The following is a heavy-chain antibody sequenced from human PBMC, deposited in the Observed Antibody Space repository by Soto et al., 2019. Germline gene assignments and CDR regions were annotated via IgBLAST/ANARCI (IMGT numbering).Heavy chain of an antibody. CDR3: ARITEKKMFWIDY. D-gene: IGHD3-3*01. Sequence: PGGSLRLSCAASGFTFSSYSMNWVGQAPGKGLEWIGEINHSGSTNYNPSLKSRVTISVDTSKNQFSLKLSSVTAADTAVYYCARITEKKMFWIDYWGQGNLVTLSS. CDR2: INHSGST. CDR1: GFTFSSYS. V-gene: IGHV4-34*01. J-gene: IGHJ4*02.